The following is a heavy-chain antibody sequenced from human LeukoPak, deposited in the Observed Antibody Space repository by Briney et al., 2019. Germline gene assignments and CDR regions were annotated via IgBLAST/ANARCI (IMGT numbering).Heavy chain of an antibody. CDR3: ARGEDILTGYSLDY. CDR1: GGSISSYY. J-gene: IGHJ4*02. V-gene: IGHV4-59*01. CDR2: IYYSGST. D-gene: IGHD3-9*01. Sequence: SETLSLTCTVSGGSISSYYWSWIRQPPGKGLEWIGYIYYSGSTNYNPSPKSRVTISVDTSKNQFSLKLSSVTAADTAVYYCARGEDILTGYSLDYWGQGTLVTASS.